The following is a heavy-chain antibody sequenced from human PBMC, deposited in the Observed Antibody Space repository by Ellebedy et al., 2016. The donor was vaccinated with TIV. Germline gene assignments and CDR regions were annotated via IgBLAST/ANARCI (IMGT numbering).Heavy chain of an antibody. D-gene: IGHD6-13*01. V-gene: IGHV4-34*01. CDR1: GGSFSGYY. CDR3: ARSSGWYFIDD. CDR2: INHSGSI. J-gene: IGHJ4*02. Sequence: MPSETLSLTCAVYGGSFSGYYWSWIRQPPGKWLEWIGEINHSGSINHNPSLTSRVTLSVDTSKNQISLKLSSVTAADTAVYYCARSSGWYFIDDWGQGTLVTVSS.